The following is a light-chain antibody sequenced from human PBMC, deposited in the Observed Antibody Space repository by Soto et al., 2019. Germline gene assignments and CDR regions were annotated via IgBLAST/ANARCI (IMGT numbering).Light chain of an antibody. Sequence: EILLTQSPATLSLSPGERATLACRASQSVSSYLAWYQQKPGQPPRLLVYDTANRASGVPARFSGSGSGTDFTLTISSLEPEDVAVYYGQQRSNWPLSFDGGTKVEIK. CDR1: QSVSSY. CDR3: QQRSNWPLS. V-gene: IGKV3-11*01. J-gene: IGKJ4*01. CDR2: DTA.